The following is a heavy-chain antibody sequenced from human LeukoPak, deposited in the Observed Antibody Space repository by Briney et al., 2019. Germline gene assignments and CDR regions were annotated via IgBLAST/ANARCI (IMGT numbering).Heavy chain of an antibody. CDR1: GLAFSSYA. D-gene: IGHD1-1*01. V-gene: IGHV3-23*01. J-gene: IGHJ3*02. Sequence: HTGGSLRLSGAAAGLAFSSYALTWVRQAPGEGLDWVSSISVSSTPYYLGSVKGRFTISRDNSNNALFLQMNSLRAEDTSLYYCAKCKLDNCREGFHIWGQGTMVTVSS. CDR3: AKCKLDNCREGFHI. CDR2: ISVSSTP.